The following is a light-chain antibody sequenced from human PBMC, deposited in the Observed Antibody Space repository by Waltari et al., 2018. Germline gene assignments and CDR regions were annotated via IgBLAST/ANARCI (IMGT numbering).Light chain of an antibody. CDR3: QSGDSSGVGV. CDR1: ALPKQY. Sequence: SYELTQPPSVSVSPGQTARITCSGDALPKQYAHWYQQKPGQVPVLVIYKDGERPSGIPERFSGSSSGTTVTLTISGVQAEDEADYYCQSGDSSGVGVFGGGTKLTVL. J-gene: IGLJ3*02. CDR2: KDG. V-gene: IGLV3-25*03.